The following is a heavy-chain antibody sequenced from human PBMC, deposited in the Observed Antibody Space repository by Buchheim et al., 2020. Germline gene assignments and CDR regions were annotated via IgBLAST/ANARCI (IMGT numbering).Heavy chain of an antibody. V-gene: IGHV3-33*01. CDR2: IWYDGSNK. D-gene: IGHD4-17*01. CDR3: AREQMVTTPPRRTLDY. Sequence: QVQLVESGGGVVQPGRSLRLSCAASGFTFSSYGMHWVRQAPGKGLEWVAVIWYDGSNKYYADSVKGRFTISRDNSKNTLYLQMNSLRAEDTAVYYCAREQMVTTPPRRTLDYWGQGTL. J-gene: IGHJ4*02. CDR1: GFTFSSYG.